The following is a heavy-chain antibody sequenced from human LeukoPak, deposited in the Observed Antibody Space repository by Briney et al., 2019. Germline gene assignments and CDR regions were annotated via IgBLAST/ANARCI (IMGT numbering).Heavy chain of an antibody. J-gene: IGHJ6*03. CDR1: GGSIISYY. V-gene: IGHV4-4*07. CDR2: IYPTRNP. D-gene: IGHD3-22*01. Sequence: PSETLSLTCSVSGGSIISYYWRWIRQPAGRGPEWLGRIYPTRNPDYHPSLKTRVTMSTDLSKTQFSLRLRSVTAADTAVYYCARLKFYDSTGYSPGYYMDVWGKGTAVTVSS. CDR3: ARLKFYDSTGYSPGYYMDV.